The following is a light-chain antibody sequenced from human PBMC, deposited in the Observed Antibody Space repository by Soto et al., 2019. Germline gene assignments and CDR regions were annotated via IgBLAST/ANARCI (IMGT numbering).Light chain of an antibody. CDR2: HAS. CDR1: QSISSSY. Sequence: ENVLTQSPGTLSLSPGERATLSCRASQSISSSYLAWYQQKPGQTPRLLIYHASNRATGIPDRFSGSGSGXXXXXXIXXXXXEDFAVYYCQQYGDSLLTFGGGTKVEIK. J-gene: IGKJ4*01. CDR3: QQYGDSLLT. V-gene: IGKV3-20*01.